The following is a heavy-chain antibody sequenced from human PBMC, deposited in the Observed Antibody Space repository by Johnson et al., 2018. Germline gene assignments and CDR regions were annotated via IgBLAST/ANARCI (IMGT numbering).Heavy chain of an antibody. J-gene: IGHJ5*02. V-gene: IGHV3-30*03. CDR2: ISYDGSNT. D-gene: IGHD6-19*01. CDR3: ARIGDSNGWQNWFDP. CDR1: GFTFSDYG. Sequence: QVRLVEAGGAVAQPGRSLRLSCAASGFTFSDYGMHWVRQAPGKGLEWVAFISYDGSNTYYADSVKGPFTISKDNSKNTLYLQMNSLRNDHTAVYYLARIGDSNGWQNWFDPWGQGTLVIVSS.